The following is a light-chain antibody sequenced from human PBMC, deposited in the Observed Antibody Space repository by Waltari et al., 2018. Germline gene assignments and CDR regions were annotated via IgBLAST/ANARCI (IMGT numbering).Light chain of an antibody. CDR1: SSDVGANNF. J-gene: IGLJ2*01. V-gene: IGLV2-23*02. Sequence: QSALTQPASVSGSPGQSIAISCIGTSSDVGANNFLSWYQQHPGRAPKLVIHEVTKRPSSVYTRFSGSKSGNTASLTISGLQAEDEADYYCCSYTTIGPVLIGGGTKVTVL. CDR3: CSYTTIGPVL. CDR2: EVT.